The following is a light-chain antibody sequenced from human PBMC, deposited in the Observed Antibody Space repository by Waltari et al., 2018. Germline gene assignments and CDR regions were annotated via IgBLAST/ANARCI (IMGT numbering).Light chain of an antibody. Sequence: DIQMTQSPSTLSASVGDRVTITCRASQSISDWLAWYQQKPGKAPNLLIYKASSLQSGVPSSFSGSGSGTEFTLTISSLQPDDFATYYCQQYNSYPLTFGGGTNVEIK. J-gene: IGKJ4*01. V-gene: IGKV1-5*03. CDR3: QQYNSYPLT. CDR1: QSISDW. CDR2: KAS.